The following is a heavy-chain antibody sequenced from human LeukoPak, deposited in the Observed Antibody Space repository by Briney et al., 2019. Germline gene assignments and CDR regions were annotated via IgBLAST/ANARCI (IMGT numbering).Heavy chain of an antibody. J-gene: IGHJ4*02. Sequence: GGSLRLSCAASGFTFDDYPMHWVRQGPGKGLEWLSLISGDGATTYYADSVKGRFTISRDNIKNSLYLQMNSLRTEDTALYYCAKDYYWGQGTLVTVSS. CDR3: AKDYY. CDR1: GFTFDDYP. CDR2: ISGDGATT. V-gene: IGHV3-43*02.